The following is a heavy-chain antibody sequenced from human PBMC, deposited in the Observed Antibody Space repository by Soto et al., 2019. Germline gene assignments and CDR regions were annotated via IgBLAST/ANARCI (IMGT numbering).Heavy chain of an antibody. J-gene: IGHJ6*02. CDR3: TRDRLVPYGYGMDV. D-gene: IGHD2-2*01. Sequence: QMQLLESGGGVVQPGRSLRLSCAASGFTFRSYGIHWVRQAPGKGLEWVALIWFDGSKKYYVDSVKGRFAVSRDNSKNTLYLQMNSLRVEDTAVYYCTRDRLVPYGYGMDVWGHGTTVTVSS. CDR1: GFTFRSYG. V-gene: IGHV3-33*01. CDR2: IWFDGSKK.